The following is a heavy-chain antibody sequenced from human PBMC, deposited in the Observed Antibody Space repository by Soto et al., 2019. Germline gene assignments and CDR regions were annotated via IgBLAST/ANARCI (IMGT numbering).Heavy chain of an antibody. CDR1: GGSFSGYY. J-gene: IGHJ4*02. V-gene: IGHV4-34*01. CDR2: INHSGST. Sequence: QVQLQQWGAGLLKPSETLSLTCAVYGGSFSGYYWSWIRQPPGKGLEWMGEINHSGSTNYNPSLKSRVTISVDTSKNQLSLKLSSVTAADTAVYYCARVGALGSSSCFDYWGQGTLVTVSS. D-gene: IGHD6-13*01. CDR3: ARVGALGSSSCFDY.